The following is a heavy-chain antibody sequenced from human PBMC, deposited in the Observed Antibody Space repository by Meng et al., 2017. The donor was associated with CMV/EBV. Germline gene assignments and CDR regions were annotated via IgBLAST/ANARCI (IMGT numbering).Heavy chain of an antibody. CDR2: IKQDGSEK. CDR3: ARERTDLRGYSGYDFRYFDY. CDR1: GFTFSSYW. D-gene: IGHD5-12*01. Sequence: GGSLRLSCAASGFTFSSYWMSWVRQAPGKGLEWVANIKQDGSEKYYVDSVKGRFTISRDNAKNSLYLQMNSLRAEDTAVYYCARERTDLRGYSGYDFRYFDYWGQGTLVTVSS. J-gene: IGHJ4*02. V-gene: IGHV3-7*01.